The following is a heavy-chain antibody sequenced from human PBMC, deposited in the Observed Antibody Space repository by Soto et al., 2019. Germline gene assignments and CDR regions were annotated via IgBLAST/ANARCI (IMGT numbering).Heavy chain of an antibody. Sequence: QVQLVQSGAEVKKPGASVRVYCKASGYTFTSYDISWVRQATGQGLEWMGWMNPFSGNAVYTQKFQDRVTMTRDTALNTAYMAMSGLIAEDPPVYYCTRVQGNHWGEVALVTVS. J-gene: IGHJ4*02. CDR2: MNPFSGNA. CDR3: TRVQGNH. CDR1: GYTFTSYD. V-gene: IGHV1-8*01.